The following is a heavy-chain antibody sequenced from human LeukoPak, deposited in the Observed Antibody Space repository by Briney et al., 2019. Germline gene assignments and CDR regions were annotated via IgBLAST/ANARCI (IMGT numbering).Heavy chain of an antibody. Sequence: PSETLSLTCAVYGGSFSGYYWSWIRQPPGKGLEWIGEINHSGSTYYNPSLKSRVTISVDTSKNQFSLKLSSVTAADTAVYYCARDPSVLRFLESPGAFDIWGQGTMVTVSS. CDR2: INHSGST. D-gene: IGHD3-3*01. CDR3: ARDPSVLRFLESPGAFDI. V-gene: IGHV4-34*01. CDR1: GGSFSGYY. J-gene: IGHJ3*02.